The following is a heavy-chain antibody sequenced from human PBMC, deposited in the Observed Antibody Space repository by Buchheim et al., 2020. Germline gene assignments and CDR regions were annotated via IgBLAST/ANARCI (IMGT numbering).Heavy chain of an antibody. V-gene: IGHV4-39*01. CDR2: IYYSGST. D-gene: IGHD6-13*01. Sequence: QLQLQESGPGLVKPSETLSLTCTVSGGSISSCSYYWGWIRQPPGKGLEWIGSIYYSGSTYYNPSLKSRVTISVDTSKNQFSLKLSSVTAADTAVYYCARHLYSSSWYDWFDPWGQGTL. J-gene: IGHJ5*02. CDR3: ARHLYSSSWYDWFDP. CDR1: GGSISSCSYY.